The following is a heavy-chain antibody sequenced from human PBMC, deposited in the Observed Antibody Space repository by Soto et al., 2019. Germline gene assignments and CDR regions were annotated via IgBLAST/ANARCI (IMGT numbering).Heavy chain of an antibody. Sequence: EASVKVSCKASGYTFTSYDINWVRQATGQGLEWMGWMNPNSGNTGYAQKFQGRVTMTRNTSISTAYMELSSLRSGDTAVYYCARVGDYGDLPVDDYWGQGTLVTVSS. CDR3: ARVGDYGDLPVDDY. V-gene: IGHV1-8*01. CDR2: MNPNSGNT. J-gene: IGHJ4*02. CDR1: GYTFTSYD. D-gene: IGHD4-17*01.